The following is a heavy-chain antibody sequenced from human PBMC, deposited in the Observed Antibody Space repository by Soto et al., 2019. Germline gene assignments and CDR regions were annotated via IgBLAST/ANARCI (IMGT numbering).Heavy chain of an antibody. Sequence: QVQLVESGGGVVQPGRSLRLSCAASGFTFSSYAMHWVRQAPGKGLEWVAVISYDGSNKNHADTVKGRFTISRDNSKNTLYLQMNSQRAEDTAVYYCARGYDFWSGYYYPYGMDVWGQGTTVTVSS. CDR2: ISYDGSNK. D-gene: IGHD3-3*01. J-gene: IGHJ6*02. CDR3: ARGYDFWSGYYYPYGMDV. CDR1: GFTFSSYA. V-gene: IGHV3-30-3*01.